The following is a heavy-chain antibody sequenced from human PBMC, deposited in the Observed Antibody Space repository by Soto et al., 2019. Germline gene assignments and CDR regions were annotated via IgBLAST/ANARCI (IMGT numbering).Heavy chain of an antibody. CDR2: IIPIFGTA. CDR3: ARDQGGATSYYYYCGMDV. Sequence: GASVKVSCKASGGTFSSYAISWVRQAPGQGLEWMGGIIPIFGTANYAQKFQGRATITADESTSTAYMELSSLRSEDTAVYYCARDQGGATSYYYYCGMDVWGQGTTVTVSS. D-gene: IGHD1-26*01. V-gene: IGHV1-69*13. J-gene: IGHJ6*02. CDR1: GGTFSSYA.